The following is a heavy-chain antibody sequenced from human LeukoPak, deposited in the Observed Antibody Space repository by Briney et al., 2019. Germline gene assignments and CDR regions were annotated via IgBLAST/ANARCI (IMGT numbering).Heavy chain of an antibody. J-gene: IGHJ4*02. CDR2: SSSSSSYI. V-gene: IGHV3-21*01. CDR1: GFTFTSYS. CDR3: ARGDGGAAGYDY. Sequence: PGGALRHSCAASGFTFTSYSMNWVRQAPGKGLGWVSSSSSSSSYIYYEDSVKGRFNISRDNAKNSLYLQMNSLRAEDTAVYYCARGDGGAAGYDYWGQGTLVTVSS. D-gene: IGHD1-26*01.